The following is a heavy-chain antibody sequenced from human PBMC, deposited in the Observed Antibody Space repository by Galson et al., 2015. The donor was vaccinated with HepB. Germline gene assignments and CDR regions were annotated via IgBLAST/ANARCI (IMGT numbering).Heavy chain of an antibody. CDR3: ARVGSSYGDFDY. Sequence: SVKVSSKASGYTFTSYYLHWLRQAPGQGLEWMGVITPSGGSTNYAQKFQGRVTMTRDTSTRTVYMELSSLRSEDTAVYYCARVGSSYGDFDYWGQGTLVTVSS. V-gene: IGHV1-46*01. J-gene: IGHJ4*02. CDR2: ITPSGGST. D-gene: IGHD5-18*01. CDR1: GYTFTSYY.